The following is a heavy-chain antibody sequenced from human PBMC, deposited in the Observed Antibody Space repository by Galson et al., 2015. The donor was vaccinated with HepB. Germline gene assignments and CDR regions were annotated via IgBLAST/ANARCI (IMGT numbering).Heavy chain of an antibody. V-gene: IGHV3-30*18. D-gene: IGHD7-27*01. Sequence: SLRLSCAASGFTFSSYGMHWVRLAPGKGLEWVAVISYDGSNKYYADSVKGRFTISRDNSKNTLYLQMNSLRAEDTAVYYCAKGNPALGHYWGQGTQVTVSS. CDR3: AKGNPALGHY. CDR2: ISYDGSNK. J-gene: IGHJ4*02. CDR1: GFTFSSYG.